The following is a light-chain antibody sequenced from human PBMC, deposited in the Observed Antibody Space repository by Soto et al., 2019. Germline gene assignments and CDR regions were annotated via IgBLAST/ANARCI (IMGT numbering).Light chain of an antibody. CDR1: LDIRGY. CDR3: QHGYSTPLT. J-gene: IGKJ4*01. V-gene: IGKV1-39*01. CDR2: SAS. Sequence: DIQLTQSPSFLSASVGDRVTITCRASLDIRGYLAWYQQKPGKVPRLLIYSASTLQSGVPSRFSGSGSGTDFTLTISSLQPEDFATYFCQHGYSTPLTVGGGTKV.